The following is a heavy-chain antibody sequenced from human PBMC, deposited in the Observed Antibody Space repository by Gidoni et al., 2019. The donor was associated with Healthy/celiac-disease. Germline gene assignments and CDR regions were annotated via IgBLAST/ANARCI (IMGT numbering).Heavy chain of an antibody. CDR3: AGRARTYDFWSGYAFDI. D-gene: IGHD3-3*01. V-gene: IGHV1-69*06. CDR2: IIPIFGTA. J-gene: IGHJ3*02. Sequence: QVQLVQSGAAVKKPGSSVKVSCKASGGTFSSYAISWVRQAPGQGLEWMGGIIPIFGTANYAQKFQGRVTITADKSTSTAYMELSSLRSEDTAVYYCAGRARTYDFWSGYAFDIWGQGTMVTVSS. CDR1: GGTFSSYA.